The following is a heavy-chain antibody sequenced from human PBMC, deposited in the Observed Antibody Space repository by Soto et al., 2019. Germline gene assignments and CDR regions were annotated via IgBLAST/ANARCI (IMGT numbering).Heavy chain of an antibody. CDR1: GYTFTSYG. Sequence: GASVKVSCKASGYTFTSYGISWVRQAPGQGLEWMGWISAYNGNTNYAQKLQGRVTMTTDTSTGTAYMELRSLRSDDTAVYYCARDSLSGYSYGYENWFDPWGQGTLLTVSS. V-gene: IGHV1-18*01. D-gene: IGHD5-18*01. CDR2: ISAYNGNT. J-gene: IGHJ5*02. CDR3: ARDSLSGYSYGYENWFDP.